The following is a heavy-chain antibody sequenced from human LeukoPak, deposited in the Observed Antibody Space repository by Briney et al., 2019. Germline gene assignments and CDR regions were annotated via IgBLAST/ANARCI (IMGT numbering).Heavy chain of an antibody. CDR1: GFTFGDYA. CDR3: TRDLKVWPI. Sequence: PGGSLRLSCTASGFTFGDYAMSWVRQAPGKGLEWVGFIRSKAYGGTTEYAASVKGRFTISRDDSKSIAYLQMNSLKTEDTAVYYCTRDLKVWPIWDQGTMVTVSS. CDR2: IRSKAYGGTT. J-gene: IGHJ3*02. D-gene: IGHD2-21*01. V-gene: IGHV3-49*04.